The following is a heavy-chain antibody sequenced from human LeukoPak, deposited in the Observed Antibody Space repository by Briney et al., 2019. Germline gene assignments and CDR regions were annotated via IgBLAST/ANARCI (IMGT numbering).Heavy chain of an antibody. CDR3: AREATMIVRAVGPPDY. CDR2: ISYDGSNK. D-gene: IGHD3-22*01. Sequence: PGGSLRLSCAASGFTFSSYAMHWVRQAPGKGLEWVAVISYDGSNKYYADSVKGRFTISRDNSKNTLYLQMNSLRAEDTAVYYCAREATMIVRAVGPPDYWGQGTLVIVSS. CDR1: GFTFSSYA. V-gene: IGHV3-30-3*01. J-gene: IGHJ4*02.